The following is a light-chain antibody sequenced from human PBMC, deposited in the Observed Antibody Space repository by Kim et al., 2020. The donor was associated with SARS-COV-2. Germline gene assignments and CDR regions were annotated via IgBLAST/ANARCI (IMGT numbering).Light chain of an antibody. J-gene: IGLJ3*02. CDR2: GEN. V-gene: IGLV3-19*01. CDR1: SLRSFF. CDR3: SSRDNSGNRWL. Sequence: SSELTQDSAVSVALGQTVRITCQGDSLRSFFASWYQQKPGQASLLVMYGENTRPSGIPDRFSASSSGNTASLTITGAQAEDEADYYCSSRDNSGNRWLFGGGTQLTVL.